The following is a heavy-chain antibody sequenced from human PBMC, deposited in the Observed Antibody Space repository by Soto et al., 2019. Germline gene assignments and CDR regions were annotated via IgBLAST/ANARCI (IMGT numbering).Heavy chain of an antibody. CDR1: GGSISSSSYY. J-gene: IGHJ6*02. CDR3: ASYSSGSYYYYYGMDV. D-gene: IGHD3-22*01. V-gene: IGHV4-39*01. CDR2: IDYSGST. Sequence: SETLSLTCTVSGGSISSSSYYWGWIREPPGKGLEWIGSIDYSGSTCYNPSLKTRVTISVVTSKSQFSLQLSSVTAADTAVYYCASYSSGSYYYYYGMDVWGQETTVTVSS.